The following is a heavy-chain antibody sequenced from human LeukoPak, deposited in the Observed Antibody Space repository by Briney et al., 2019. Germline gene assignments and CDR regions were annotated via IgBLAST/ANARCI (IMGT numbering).Heavy chain of an antibody. CDR2: TAGADDVI. CDR3: AKDLSPNVVGVHRPGDY. V-gene: IGHV3-23*01. J-gene: IGHJ4*02. D-gene: IGHD2-21*01. CDR1: GLTFSDYR. Sequence: GGSLRLSCAVSGLTFSDYRMIWVRQAPEKRLEWVAVTAGADDVIQYADSVKGRFTISTDNSKSMLYLQMNSLRAEDTAVYYCAKDLSPNVVGVHRPGDYWGQGTLDTVSS.